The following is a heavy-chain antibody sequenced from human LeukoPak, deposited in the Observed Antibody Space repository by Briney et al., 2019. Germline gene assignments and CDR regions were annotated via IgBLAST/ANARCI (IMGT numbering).Heavy chain of an antibody. D-gene: IGHD3-22*01. CDR1: GFTFSSYS. J-gene: IGHJ4*02. V-gene: IGHV3-48*01. Sequence: GGSLRLSCAASGFTFSSYSMNWVRQAPGKGLEWVSYISSSSSTIYYADSVKGRFTISRDNAKNSLYLQMNSLRAEDTAVYCCARESGVLYYYDSSGYYDYWGQGTLVTVSS. CDR2: ISSSSSTI. CDR3: ARESGVLYYYDSSGYYDY.